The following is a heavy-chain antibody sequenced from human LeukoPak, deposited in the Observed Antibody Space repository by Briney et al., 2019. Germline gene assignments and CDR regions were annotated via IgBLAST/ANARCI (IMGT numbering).Heavy chain of an antibody. Sequence: PGGSLRLSCAASGFTFSNYAIHWVRQAPGKGLEWVAVISFDGTNKYFADSVTGRFTISRDNSKHTLYLQMNSLRAEDTAVYYCAKDGGEGGWLDYWGQGTLVTVSS. V-gene: IGHV3-30-3*01. CDR3: AKDGGEGGWLDY. CDR1: GFTFSNYA. J-gene: IGHJ4*02. CDR2: ISFDGTNK. D-gene: IGHD6-19*01.